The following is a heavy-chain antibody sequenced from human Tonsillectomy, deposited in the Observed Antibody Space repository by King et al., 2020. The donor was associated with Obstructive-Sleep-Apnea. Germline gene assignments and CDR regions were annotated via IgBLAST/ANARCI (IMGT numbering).Heavy chain of an antibody. Sequence: QLVQSGGVVVQPGGSLRLSCEASGFMFDDYAMHWVRQAPGKGLEWVSLINWGGGTTSYADSVKGRFTISRDNSKNSLYLHTNSLRVEDTALYYCAKDSSSSWYYFDYWGQGTLVTVSS. D-gene: IGHD6-13*01. CDR1: GFMFDDYA. J-gene: IGHJ4*02. CDR3: AKDSSSSWYYFDY. V-gene: IGHV3-43D*03. CDR2: INWGGGTT.